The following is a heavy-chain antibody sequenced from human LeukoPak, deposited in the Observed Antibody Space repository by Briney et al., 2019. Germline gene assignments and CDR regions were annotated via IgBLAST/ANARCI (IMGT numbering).Heavy chain of an antibody. V-gene: IGHV3-23*01. CDR3: AKDRGVVGATGAFDV. J-gene: IGHJ3*01. CDR1: GFTFSSYA. D-gene: IGHD1-26*01. CDR2: ISGSGGST. Sequence: PGGSLRLSCAASGFTFSSYAMNWVLQAPGKGLEWVSAISGSGGSTYYADSVKGRFTISRDNSKNTLYLQMNSLRAEDTAVYYCAKDRGVVGATGAFDVWGQGTMVTVSS.